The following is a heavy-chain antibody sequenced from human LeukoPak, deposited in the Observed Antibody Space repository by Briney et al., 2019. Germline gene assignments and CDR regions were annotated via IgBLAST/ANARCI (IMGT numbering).Heavy chain of an antibody. CDR1: GYTFTGYY. Sequence: ASVKVSCKDSGYTFTGYYMHWVRQAPGQGLEWMGWINPNSGGTNYAQKFQGWVTMTRDTSISTAYMELSRLRSDDTAVYYCARDLCSSTSCYASYGMDVWGQGTRSPSP. CDR2: INPNSGGT. D-gene: IGHD2-2*01. V-gene: IGHV1-2*04. J-gene: IGHJ6*02. CDR3: ARDLCSSTSCYASYGMDV.